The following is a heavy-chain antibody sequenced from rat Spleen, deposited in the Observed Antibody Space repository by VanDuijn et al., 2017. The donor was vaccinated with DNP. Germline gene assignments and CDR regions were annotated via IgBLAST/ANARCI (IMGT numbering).Heavy chain of an antibody. D-gene: IGHD1-11*01. V-gene: IGHV4-2*01. J-gene: IGHJ2*01. CDR1: GFNFNDNW. CDR2: INKDSSTI. CDR3: AKGPNYGGWSDYFDY. Sequence: EVKLVESGGGLVQPGRSLKLSCAASGFNFNDNWMGWVRQAPGKGLEWIGQINKDSSTINYNPSLKEKITISRDKAQNTLYLQMSKLGSEDTAIYYCAKGPNYGGWSDYFDYWGQGVMVTVSS.